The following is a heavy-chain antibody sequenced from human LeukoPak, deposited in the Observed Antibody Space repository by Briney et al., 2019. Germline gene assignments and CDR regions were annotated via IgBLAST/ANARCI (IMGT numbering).Heavy chain of an antibody. CDR2: ISSSSTYI. CDR1: GFTFSDYR. V-gene: IGHV3-21*01. CDR3: ARVGAPYSYGYRPSHFDY. Sequence: GGCLRLSCAASGFTFSDYRMTWVRQAPGKGLEWVSSISSSSTYIYYADSVKGRFTISRDNAKNSLYLQMNSLRAEDTAVYYCARVGAPYSYGYRPSHFDYWGQGALVTVSS. J-gene: IGHJ4*02. D-gene: IGHD5-18*01.